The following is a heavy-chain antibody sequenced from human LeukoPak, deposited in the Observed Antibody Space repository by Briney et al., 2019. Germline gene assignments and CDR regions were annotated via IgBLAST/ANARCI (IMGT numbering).Heavy chain of an antibody. D-gene: IGHD3-22*01. CDR3: ARDQVSDGRGNYYPYHFDC. V-gene: IGHV3-21*01. CDR2: ISSSGTYT. J-gene: IGHJ4*02. Sequence: GGSLRLSCAAAGFSFYTYSMNWVRQAPGKGLECVSSISSSGTYTYYADSVKGRFTISRDNAKNSLYLQLSSLTAEDTALYYCARDQVSDGRGNYYPYHFDCWGQGTLVTVSS. CDR1: GFSFYTYS.